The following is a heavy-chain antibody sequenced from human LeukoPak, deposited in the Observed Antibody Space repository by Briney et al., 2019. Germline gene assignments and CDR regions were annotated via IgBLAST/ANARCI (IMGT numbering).Heavy chain of an antibody. Sequence: GVSLRLSCAASGFTFSTYWMSWVRQAPGKGLEWVGRSRNKGFIYTTAYAASVKGRFTISRDDSKNSVHLQMNGLKIEDTAVYYCATHSYNEDYWGQGTLVTVSS. CDR3: ATHSYNEDY. V-gene: IGHV3-72*01. J-gene: IGHJ4*02. CDR1: GFTFSTYW. CDR2: SRNKGFIYTT. D-gene: IGHD3-10*01.